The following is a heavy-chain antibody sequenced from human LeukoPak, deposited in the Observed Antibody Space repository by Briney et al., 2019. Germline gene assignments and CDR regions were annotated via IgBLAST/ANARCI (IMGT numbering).Heavy chain of an antibody. Sequence: PGMSLRLSCAASGFTFDDYAMHWVRQAPGKGLEWVSGISWNSGSIGYADSVEGRFTISRDNAKNSLYLQMNSLRAEDMALYYCAKDTVPRLAVAATGFDYWGQGTQVTVSP. CDR3: AKDTVPRLAVAATGFDY. D-gene: IGHD6-19*01. CDR2: ISWNSGSI. J-gene: IGHJ4*02. CDR1: GFTFDDYA. V-gene: IGHV3-9*03.